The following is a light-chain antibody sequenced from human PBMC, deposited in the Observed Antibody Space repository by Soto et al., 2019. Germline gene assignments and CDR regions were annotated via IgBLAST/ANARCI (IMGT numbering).Light chain of an antibody. CDR3: QKSFSTHRT. J-gene: IGKJ1*01. CDR2: AAS. CDR1: QSISSY. V-gene: IGKV1-39*01. Sequence: DIQLTQSPSSLSASVGDRVTITCRASQSISSYLNWYQQKPGKAPNLLIYAASSLQSGVPSRFSGSGSGTDFTLTISSIHPEDFVTYCFQKSFSTHRTFGQGTKVEI.